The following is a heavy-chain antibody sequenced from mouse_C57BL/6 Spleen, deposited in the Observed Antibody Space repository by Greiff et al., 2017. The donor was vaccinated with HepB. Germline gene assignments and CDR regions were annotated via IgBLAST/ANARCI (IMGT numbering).Heavy chain of an antibody. Sequence: EVQVVESGGGLVKPGGSLKLSCAASGFTFSSYAMSWVRQTPEKRLEWVATISDGGSYTYYPDNVKGRFTISRDNAKNNLYLQMSHLKSEVTAMYYCARDRGLTGYYFDYWGQGTTLTVSS. CDR2: ISDGGSYT. CDR1: GFTFSSYA. CDR3: ARDRGLTGYYFDY. V-gene: IGHV5-4*01. D-gene: IGHD4-1*01. J-gene: IGHJ2*01.